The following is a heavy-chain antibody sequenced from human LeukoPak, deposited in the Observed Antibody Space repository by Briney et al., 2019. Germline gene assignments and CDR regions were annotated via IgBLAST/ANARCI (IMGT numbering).Heavy chain of an antibody. Sequence: GASVKVSCKASGYTFTSYGISWVRQAPGQGLEWMGWISTYNGHTNYARKVQGRVTMTTDTSTSTAYMELSSLRSEDTAVYYCATVRDSIVVVPAAMGWFDPWGQGTLVTVSS. CDR2: ISTYNGHT. CDR3: ATVRDSIVVVPAAMGWFDP. V-gene: IGHV1-18*01. J-gene: IGHJ5*02. CDR1: GYTFTSYG. D-gene: IGHD2-2*01.